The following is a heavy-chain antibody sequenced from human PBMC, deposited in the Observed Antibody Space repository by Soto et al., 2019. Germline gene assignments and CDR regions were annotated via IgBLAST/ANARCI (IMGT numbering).Heavy chain of an antibody. CDR3: AKDSQVSGYSGLDV. D-gene: IGHD5-18*01. Sequence: EVPLLESGGGLIQPGGSLTLSCAASGFDFSSYAMSWVRQAPGKGLEWVSGISDNGGTTNYVDSVKGRFTISRDNSKNTIYLQMNSLRVEETAVYYCAKDSQVSGYSGLDVWGQGTTVTVSS. CDR1: GFDFSSYA. J-gene: IGHJ6*02. CDR2: ISDNGGTT. V-gene: IGHV3-23*01.